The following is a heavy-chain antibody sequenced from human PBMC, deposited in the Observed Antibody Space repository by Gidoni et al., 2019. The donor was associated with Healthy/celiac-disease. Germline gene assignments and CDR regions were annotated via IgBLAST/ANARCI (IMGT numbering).Heavy chain of an antibody. V-gene: IGHV4-34*01. D-gene: IGHD6-13*01. J-gene: IGHJ4*02. CDR3: ARGGPKLYSSSWYGY. CDR1: GGSFSGYY. Sequence: QVQLQQWGAGLLKPSETLSLTCAVYGGSFSGYYWSWIRQPPGKGREWIGEINHSGSTNYNPSLKSRVTISVDTSKNQFSLKLSSVTAADTAVYYCARGGPKLYSSSWYGYWGQGTLVTVSS. CDR2: INHSGST.